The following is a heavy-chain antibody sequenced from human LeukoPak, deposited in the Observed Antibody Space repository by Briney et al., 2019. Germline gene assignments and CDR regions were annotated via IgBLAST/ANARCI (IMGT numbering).Heavy chain of an antibody. CDR1: GGSISSGGYY. CDR2: IYYSGST. V-gene: IGHV4-31*03. Sequence: PSETLSLTCTVSGGSISSGGYYWSWVRQHPGKGLEWIGYIYYSGSTCYNPSLKSRVTISVDTSKNQFSLKLSSVTAADTAVYYCARAVGCSSTSCYAAGVDYWGQGTLVTVSS. J-gene: IGHJ4*02. D-gene: IGHD2-2*01. CDR3: ARAVGCSSTSCYAAGVDY.